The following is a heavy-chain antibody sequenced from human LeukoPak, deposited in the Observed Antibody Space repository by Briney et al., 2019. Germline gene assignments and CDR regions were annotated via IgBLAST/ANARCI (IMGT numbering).Heavy chain of an antibody. CDR2: TSAYNGNT. J-gene: IGHJ4*02. Sequence: ASVKVSCKASGYTFTSYDITWVRQAPGQGLEWMGWTSAYNGNTNYAQKLQGRVTMTTDTSTSTAYMELRSLRSDDTAVYYCALTSTYYYDSSGYFDYWGQGTLVTVSS. D-gene: IGHD3-22*01. V-gene: IGHV1-18*01. CDR1: GYTFTSYD. CDR3: ALTSTYYYDSSGYFDY.